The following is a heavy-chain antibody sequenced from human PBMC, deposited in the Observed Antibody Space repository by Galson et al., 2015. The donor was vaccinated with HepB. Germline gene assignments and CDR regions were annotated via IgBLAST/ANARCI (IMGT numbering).Heavy chain of an antibody. CDR1: GFTFGSYG. CDR3: ARDPTGYNFDY. CDR2: ISYDGSDE. V-gene: IGHV3-33*01. J-gene: IGHJ4*02. Sequence: SLRLSCAASGFTFGSYGMHWVRQAPGKGLEWVAIISYDGSDEYYSDSVKGRFTISRHNTKNTLYLQLSNMRADDTAVYYCARDPTGYNFDYWGQGTLVTVSS. D-gene: IGHD5-18*01.